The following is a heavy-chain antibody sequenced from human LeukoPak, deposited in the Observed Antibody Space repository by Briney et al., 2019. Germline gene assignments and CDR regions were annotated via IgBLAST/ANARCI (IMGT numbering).Heavy chain of an antibody. D-gene: IGHD5-12*01. CDR1: GGTFSSYA. CDR3: ARGAVRGYSDY. J-gene: IGHJ4*02. CDR2: IIPILGIA. V-gene: IGHV1-69*04. Sequence: SVKVSCKASGGTFSSYAISWVRQAPGQGLEWMGRIIPILGIANYAQKFQGRVTITADKSTSTAYMELSSLRSEDTAVYYCARGAVRGYSDYWGQGTLVTVSP.